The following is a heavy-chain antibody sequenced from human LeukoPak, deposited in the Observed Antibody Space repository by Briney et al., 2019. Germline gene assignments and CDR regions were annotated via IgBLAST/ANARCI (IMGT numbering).Heavy chain of an antibody. D-gene: IGHD3-10*01. V-gene: IGHV1-18*01. CDR2: ISAYNGNT. J-gene: IGHJ4*02. Sequence: ASVKVSCKASGYTFTSYGISWVRQAPGQGLEWMGWISAYNGNTNYAQKLQGRVTMTTDTSTSTAYMELRSLRPDDTAVYYCARALSSQLLWFGELIDYWGQGTLVTVSS. CDR1: GYTFTSYG. CDR3: ARALSSQLLWFGELIDY.